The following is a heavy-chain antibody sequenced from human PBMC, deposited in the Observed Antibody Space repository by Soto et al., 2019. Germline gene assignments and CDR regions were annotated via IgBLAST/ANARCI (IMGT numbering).Heavy chain of an antibody. CDR1: GVSFNSYA. D-gene: IGHD3-10*01. Sequence: EVKLLESGGGLVQPGGSLRLSCEVSGVSFNSYAMGWVRQAQGKRLEWVSSFSASDGTTYYADSVKGRFTVSRDNSKNTVFLHMNSLRVEDTAVYFCAKDRSYYYGSGSFEGVFDSWGQGTLVTVSS. CDR2: FSASDGTT. CDR3: AKDRSYYYGSGSFEGVFDS. J-gene: IGHJ4*02. V-gene: IGHV3-23*01.